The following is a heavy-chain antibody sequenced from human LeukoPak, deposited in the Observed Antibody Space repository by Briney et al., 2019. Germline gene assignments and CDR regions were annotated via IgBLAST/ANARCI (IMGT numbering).Heavy chain of an antibody. V-gene: IGHV4-39*01. CDR3: ARRSHCTGDSCYPV. Sequence: SETLSLTCTVSGDSMTSSNHYWVWVRQPPGKGLEWIGSIYYGGRTYYNPSLKSRVTISQDTSKNQFSLKVNTVTAADTAVYHCARRSHCTGDSCYPVWGQGTTVIVSS. CDR1: GDSMTSSNHY. CDR2: IYYGGRT. J-gene: IGHJ6*02. D-gene: IGHD2-15*01.